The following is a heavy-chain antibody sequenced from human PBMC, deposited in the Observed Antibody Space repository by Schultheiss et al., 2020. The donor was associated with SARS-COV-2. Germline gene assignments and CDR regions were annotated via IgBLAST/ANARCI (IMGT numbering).Heavy chain of an antibody. D-gene: IGHD6-13*01. J-gene: IGHJ4*02. Sequence: SETLSLTCTVSGGSISSSSYYWSWIRQPPGKGLEGIGYIYYSGSTNYNPSLKSRVTISVDTSKNQFSLKLSSVTAADTAVYYCAREDSSSWYGYWGQGTLVTVAS. CDR2: IYYSGST. CDR3: AREDSSSWYGY. V-gene: IGHV4-61*01. CDR1: GGSISSSSYY.